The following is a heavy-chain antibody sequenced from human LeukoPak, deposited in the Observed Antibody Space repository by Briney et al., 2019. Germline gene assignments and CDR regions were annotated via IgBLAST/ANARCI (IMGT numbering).Heavy chain of an antibody. Sequence: GESLKISCKGSGYSFTSYWIGWVRQMPGKGLEWMGIIYPGDSDTRYSPSFQGQVTISADKSISTAYLQWSSLKASDTAMYYCARQDSSGWYVEGAFDIWAKGQWSPSLQ. J-gene: IGHJ3*02. CDR3: ARQDSSGWYVEGAFDI. D-gene: IGHD6-19*01. CDR2: IYPGDSDT. V-gene: IGHV5-51*01. CDR1: GYSFTSYW.